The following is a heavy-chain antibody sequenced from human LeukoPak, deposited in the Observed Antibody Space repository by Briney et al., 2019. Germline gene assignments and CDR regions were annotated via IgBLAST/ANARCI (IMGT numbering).Heavy chain of an antibody. CDR1: GFTFSAYA. V-gene: IGHV3-23*01. Sequence: GGSLRLSCAASGFTFSAYAMSWVRQAPGKGLEWVSAIGGSGGSTYYADSVKGRFTISKDNSKNTLYLQMNTLRAEDTAVYYCAKGALGSRRHYFFDYWGQGTLVPVSS. D-gene: IGHD6-13*01. J-gene: IGHJ4*02. CDR3: AKGALGSRRHYFFDY. CDR2: IGGSGGST.